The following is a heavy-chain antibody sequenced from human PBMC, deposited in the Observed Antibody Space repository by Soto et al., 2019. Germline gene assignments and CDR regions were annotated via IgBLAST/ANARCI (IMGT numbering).Heavy chain of an antibody. V-gene: IGHV3-33*08. Sequence: QVHLVESGGGAVQPGRSLRLSCAASGFTFSSYGMHWVRQAPGKGLEWVAVIWYDGSNKYYADSVKGRFIISRDNSMNTLYLQMNSLTTEDTAVYFCATRHYYGSGSFHLDNWGQGTLVTVSS. CDR1: GFTFSSYG. CDR2: IWYDGSNK. J-gene: IGHJ4*02. CDR3: ATRHYYGSGSFHLDN. D-gene: IGHD3-10*01.